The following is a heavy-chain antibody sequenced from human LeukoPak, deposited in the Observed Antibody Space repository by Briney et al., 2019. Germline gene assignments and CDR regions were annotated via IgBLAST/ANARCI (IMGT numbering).Heavy chain of an antibody. J-gene: IGHJ6*02. Sequence: GGSLRLSCAASGFTFSGYGMHWVRQAPGKGLEWVAVIWYDGSNKYYADSVKGRFTISRDNSKNSLYLQMNSLRTEDTALYYCAKDRYGMDVWGQGTTVTVSS. CDR3: AKDRYGMDV. CDR1: GFTFSGYG. V-gene: IGHV3-33*03. CDR2: IWYDGSNK.